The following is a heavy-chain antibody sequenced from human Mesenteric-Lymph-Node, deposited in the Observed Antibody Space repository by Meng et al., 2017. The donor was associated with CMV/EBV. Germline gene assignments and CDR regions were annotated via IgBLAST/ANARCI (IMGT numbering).Heavy chain of an antibody. Sequence: GSLRLSCTVSGASIISDSSYWSWIRQSPGKGLEYIGHISDSGSPDYNPSLQSRVTIAGDTSKNQFSLNVNFVTAADTAVYYCAKGGASSIWFDPWGPGILVTVS. D-gene: IGHD6-6*01. J-gene: IGHJ5*02. CDR2: ISDSGSP. V-gene: IGHV4-61*01. CDR1: GASIISDSSY. CDR3: AKGGASSIWFDP.